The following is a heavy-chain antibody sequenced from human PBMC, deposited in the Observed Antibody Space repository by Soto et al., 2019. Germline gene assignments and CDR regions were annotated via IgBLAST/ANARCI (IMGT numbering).Heavy chain of an antibody. CDR2: IYPGDSDV. CDR1: GYNFANYW. CDR3: ARSHSRGGSYFVILDS. J-gene: IGHJ4*02. Sequence: PGESLKISCKGSGYNFANYWIGWVRQMPGKGPEWMGIIYPGDSDVRYSPSFEGQVTISADKSISTAYLQWNSLKASDSAMYHCARSHSRGGSYFVILDSWGQGTLVTVS. V-gene: IGHV5-51*01. D-gene: IGHD3-10*01.